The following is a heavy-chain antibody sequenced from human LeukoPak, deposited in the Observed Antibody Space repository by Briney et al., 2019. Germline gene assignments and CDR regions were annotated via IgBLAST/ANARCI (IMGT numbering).Heavy chain of an antibody. CDR3: AKDRYSSAWYRGGNFDY. D-gene: IGHD6-19*01. CDR2: ISGSGGST. V-gene: IGHV3-23*01. CDR1: GFTFSSYA. Sequence: GGSLRLSCAASGFTFSSYAMSWVRQAPGKGLEWVSAISGSGGSTYYADSVKGRFTISRDNSKNTLYLQMNSLRAEDTAVYYCAKDRYSSAWYRGGNFDYWGQGTLVTVSS. J-gene: IGHJ4*02.